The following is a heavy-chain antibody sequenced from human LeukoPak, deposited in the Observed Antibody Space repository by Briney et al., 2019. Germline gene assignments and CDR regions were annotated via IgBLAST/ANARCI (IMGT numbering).Heavy chain of an antibody. Sequence: ASVKVSCRASGYTFTSYGISWVRQAPGQGLEWMGWISAYNGNTNYAQKLQGRVTMTTDTSTSTAYMELRSLRSDDTAVYYCARDRGIVVVPAAPPAHYYCMDVWGKGTTVTVSS. V-gene: IGHV1-18*01. J-gene: IGHJ6*03. CDR1: GYTFTSYG. D-gene: IGHD2-2*01. CDR2: ISAYNGNT. CDR3: ARDRGIVVVPAAPPAHYYCMDV.